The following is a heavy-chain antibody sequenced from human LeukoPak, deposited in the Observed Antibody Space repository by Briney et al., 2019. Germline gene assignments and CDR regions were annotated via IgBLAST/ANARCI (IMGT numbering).Heavy chain of an antibody. CDR2: ISGMGGST. CDR3: AKIDGEGGDYVVNPYLSYYYYYGMDV. D-gene: IGHD4-17*01. CDR1: GFTFISSA. V-gene: IGHV3-23*01. Sequence: GSLRLSSAASGFTFISSAMSWVRQAPGRGLDGVSAISGMGGSTYCADSVKGRFTISRDNSKNTLYLQMNSLRAEDTAVYYCAKIDGEGGDYVVNPYLSYYYYYGMDVWGQGTTVTVSS. J-gene: IGHJ6*02.